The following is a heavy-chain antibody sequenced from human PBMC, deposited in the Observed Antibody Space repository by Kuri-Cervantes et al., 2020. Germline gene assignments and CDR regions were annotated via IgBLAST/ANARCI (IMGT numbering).Heavy chain of an antibody. CDR2: ITPFNGNT. V-gene: IGHV1-45*02. D-gene: IGHD3-3*01. J-gene: IGHJ6*03. Sequence: SVKVSCKASGYTFTYRYLHWVRQAPGQALEWMGWITPFNGNTNYAQKFQDRVTITRDRSMSTAYMELSSLRSEDTAVYYCARVSYDFWAYYYMDVWGKGTTVTVSS. CDR3: ARVSYDFWAYYYMDV. CDR1: GYTFTYRY.